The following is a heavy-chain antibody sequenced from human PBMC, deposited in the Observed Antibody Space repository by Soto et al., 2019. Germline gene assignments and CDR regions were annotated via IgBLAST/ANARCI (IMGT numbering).Heavy chain of an antibody. CDR3: ARATYSSGWFTRDYYYGMDV. Sequence: PGGSLRLSCAASGFTFSSYAMHWVRQAPGKGLEWVAVISYDGSNKYYADSVKGRFTISRDNSKNTLYLQMNSLRAEDTAVYYCARATYSSGWFTRDYYYGMDVWGQGTTVTVSS. CDR2: ISYDGSNK. CDR1: GFTFSSYA. J-gene: IGHJ6*02. V-gene: IGHV3-30-3*01. D-gene: IGHD6-19*01.